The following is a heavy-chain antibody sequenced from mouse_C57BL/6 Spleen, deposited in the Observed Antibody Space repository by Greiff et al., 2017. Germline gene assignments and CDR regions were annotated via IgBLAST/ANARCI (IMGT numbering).Heavy chain of an antibody. CDR2: IDTNSGGT. V-gene: IGHV1-72*01. CDR1: GYTFTSYW. CDR3: ASAGDGYYDIDY. J-gene: IGHJ2*01. D-gene: IGHD2-3*01. Sequence: VQLQQPGAELVKPGASVKLSCKASGYTFTSYWMPWVKQRPGRGLEWIGRIDTNSGGTKYNEKFKSKATLTVDKPSSTAYMQLSSLTSEDSAVYYCASAGDGYYDIDYWGQGTTLTVSS.